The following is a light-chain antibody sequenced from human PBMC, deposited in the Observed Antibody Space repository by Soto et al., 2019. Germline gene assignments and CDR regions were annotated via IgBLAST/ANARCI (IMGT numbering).Light chain of an antibody. CDR2: LGS. V-gene: IGKV2-28*01. CDR3: MQTLQTPFT. Sequence: DIVMTQSPLSLPVTPGEPASISCRSSQSLLHSNGYKYLDWYLQKPGQSPQLLIYLGSNRASGVPDRFSGSGSGTDFTLKISRVEAEDVGVYYCMQTLQTPFTFGGGTKVELK. CDR1: QSLLHSNGYKY. J-gene: IGKJ4*01.